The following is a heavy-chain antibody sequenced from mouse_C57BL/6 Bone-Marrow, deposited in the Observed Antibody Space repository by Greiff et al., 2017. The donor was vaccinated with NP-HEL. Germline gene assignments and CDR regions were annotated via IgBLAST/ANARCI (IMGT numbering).Heavy chain of an antibody. CDR2: IWRGGSA. CDR1: GFSLTSYG. J-gene: IGHJ3*01. D-gene: IGHD2-2*01. Sequence: QVQLQESGPGLVQPSPSLTITCTVSGFSLTSYGVHWVRQSPGKGLEWLGVIWRGGSAAYYAAFMSSLSITKDNSKSQVFFKMNSLQADDAAIYYCAKGLRRRGFAYWGQGTLVTVSA. CDR3: AKGLRRRGFAY. V-gene: IGHV2-5*01.